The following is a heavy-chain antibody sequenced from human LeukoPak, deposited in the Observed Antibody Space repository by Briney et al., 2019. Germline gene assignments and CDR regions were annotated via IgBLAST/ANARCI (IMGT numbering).Heavy chain of an antibody. J-gene: IGHJ4*02. V-gene: IGHV3-23*01. CDR3: AHPGVLTTL. Sequence: GGSLRLSCVASGFTFSNYAMSWVRQAPGKGLEWVSAILGSGDSTYYADSVKGRFTISRDNSKSTVYLQMSSLRVEDTAVYYCAHPGVLTTLWGQGTLVTVSS. D-gene: IGHD4/OR15-4a*01. CDR1: GFTFSNYA. CDR2: ILGSGDST.